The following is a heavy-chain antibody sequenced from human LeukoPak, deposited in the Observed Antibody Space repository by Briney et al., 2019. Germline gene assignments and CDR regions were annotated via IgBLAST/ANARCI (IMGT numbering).Heavy chain of an antibody. CDR1: GFTFSSYW. D-gene: IGHD2-2*01. CDR3: ARDCSATRCHNY. CDR2: IKQDGSET. V-gene: IGHV3-7*01. J-gene: IGHJ4*02. Sequence: PGGSLRLSCAASGFTFSSYWMSWVRQAPGKGLEWVANIKQDGSETYYLDSVKGRFTISRDSAKNSLYLQMNSLRAEDTALYYCARDCSATRCHNYWGQGTLVTVSS.